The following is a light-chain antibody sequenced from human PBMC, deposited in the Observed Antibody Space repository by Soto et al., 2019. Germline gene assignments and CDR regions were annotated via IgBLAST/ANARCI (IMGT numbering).Light chain of an antibody. CDR2: AAS. V-gene: IGKV1-39*01. J-gene: IGKJ4*01. CDR3: QHSHSTPLT. CDR1: QSISSH. Sequence: DIQMHQSPSSLSASVGDRVTITCRASQSISSHLNWYQQKPGRAPKLLIYAASSMQSGVPSRFSGGGSGTDFTLTISRLQPEDFATYSCQHSHSTPLTFGGGNKLEIK.